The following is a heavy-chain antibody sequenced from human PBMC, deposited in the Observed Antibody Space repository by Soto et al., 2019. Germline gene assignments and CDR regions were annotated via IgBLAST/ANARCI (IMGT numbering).Heavy chain of an antibody. Sequence: QVQLVQSGAEVKKPGASVNVSCKASGYTFTVYYMPWVRQAPGQGLEWMGWINPKSGGTMYPQKFQRRVTMTWDTSISTSYMALTRLRSDDTAVYYCARDLAKGGGSAGFDYWGQGTLVTVSS. D-gene: IGHD1-26*01. V-gene: IGHV1-2*02. CDR2: INPKSGGT. CDR1: GYTFTVYY. J-gene: IGHJ4*02. CDR3: ARDLAKGGGSAGFDY.